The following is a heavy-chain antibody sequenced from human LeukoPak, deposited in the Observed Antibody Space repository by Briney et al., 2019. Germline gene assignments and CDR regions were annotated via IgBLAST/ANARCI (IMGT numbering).Heavy chain of an antibody. CDR1: GLTFSSDW. CDR3: AKGNVGIAVAAGFDY. Sequence: GGSLRLSCAASGLTFSSDWMHWVRQVSGKGLVWVSRINSDASTINYADSVKGRFTISRDNAKNTLYLQMNSLRAEDTALYYCAKGNVGIAVAAGFDYWGQGTLVTVSS. CDR2: INSDASTI. J-gene: IGHJ4*02. V-gene: IGHV3-74*01. D-gene: IGHD6-13*01.